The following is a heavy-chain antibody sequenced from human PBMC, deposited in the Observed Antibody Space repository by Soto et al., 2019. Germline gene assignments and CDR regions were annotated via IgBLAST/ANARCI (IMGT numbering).Heavy chain of an antibody. D-gene: IGHD2-2*03. J-gene: IGHJ6*02. CDR1: DGSISSGDYY. CDR2: IYYSGST. V-gene: IGHV4-30-4*01. Sequence: SETLSLTCTVSDGSISSGDYYWSWIRQPPGKGLEWIGYIYYSGSTYYNPSLKSRVTISVDTSKNQFSLKLSSVTAADTAVYYCARVSGYCSSTSCYWGYYGMDVWGQGTTVTVSS. CDR3: ARVSGYCSSTSCYWGYYGMDV.